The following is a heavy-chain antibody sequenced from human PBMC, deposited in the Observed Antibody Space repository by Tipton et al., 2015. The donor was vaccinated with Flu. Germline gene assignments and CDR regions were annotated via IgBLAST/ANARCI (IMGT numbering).Heavy chain of an antibody. V-gene: IGHV3-48*01. CDR3: AKGPDWWGYYGMDF. D-gene: IGHD2-8*02. CDR1: GFTFKTYS. CDR2: IGGSGGGSDTSI. Sequence: SLRLSCEASGFTFKTYSMNWLRQAPGKGLEWISYIGGSGGGSDTSIYYADSVKGRFIISRDNSKNTLYLQMNSLGAEDTAVYYCAKGPDWWGYYGMDFWGQGTTVTVSS. J-gene: IGHJ6*02.